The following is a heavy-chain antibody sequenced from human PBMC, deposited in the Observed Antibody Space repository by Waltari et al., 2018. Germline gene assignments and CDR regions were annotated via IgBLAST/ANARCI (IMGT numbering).Heavy chain of an antibody. CDR1: GFTFNGVW. CDR2: IKQDGSEK. CDR3: ARSIKWVTSYSSSSYFDY. J-gene: IGHJ4*02. D-gene: IGHD6-6*01. Sequence: EVQLVESGGGWVQPGGSLRLSWVTSGFTFNGVWMSWVRQAPGQGLEWVANIKQDGSEKYYVDSVKGRFTISRDNAKNSLYLQAGSLRADDTAVYYCARSIKWVTSYSSSSYFDYWGQGTLVTVSS. V-gene: IGHV3-7*01.